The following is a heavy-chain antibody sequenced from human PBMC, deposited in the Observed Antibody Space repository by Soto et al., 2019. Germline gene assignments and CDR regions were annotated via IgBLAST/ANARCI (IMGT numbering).Heavy chain of an antibody. J-gene: IGHJ4*02. CDR2: ISSRNSYI. Sequence: EVQLVDSGGGLAKPGGSLRLSCAASGFTFSSYTMIWVRQAPGKGLEWVSSISSRNSYIFYADSVKGRFTISRDNANNSLYLQMNSLRAEDTAVYYCAREPKRYCSGGTCPGGDYWGQGTLVTVSS. D-gene: IGHD2-15*01. CDR1: GFTFSSYT. V-gene: IGHV3-21*01. CDR3: AREPKRYCSGGTCPGGDY.